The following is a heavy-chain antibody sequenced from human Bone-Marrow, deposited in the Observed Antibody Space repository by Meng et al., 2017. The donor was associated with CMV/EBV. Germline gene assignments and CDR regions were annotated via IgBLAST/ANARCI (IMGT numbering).Heavy chain of an antibody. J-gene: IGHJ5*02. D-gene: IGHD2-2*02. CDR3: ARIGVVVPAAIAWFDP. CDR2: LHYGGST. Sequence: GSLRLSCTVSGGSISSYYWSWIRQPPGKGPEWIGSLHYGGSTFYNPSLKGRVTISVGTSNRHLSLKLSSVTAADTAVYYCARIGVVVPAAIAWFDPWGQGTLVTVSS. V-gene: IGHV4-59*12. CDR1: GGSISSYY.